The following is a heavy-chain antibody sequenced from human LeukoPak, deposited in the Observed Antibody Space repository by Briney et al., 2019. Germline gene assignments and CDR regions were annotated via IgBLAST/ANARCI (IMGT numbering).Heavy chain of an antibody. CDR3: ARLTKNDSGSFRFGKKKRGYMDV. CDR2: IYYSGNT. CDR1: GGSISSSY. Sequence: SETLSLTCTVSGGSISSSYWSWIRQPPGKGLEWIGYIYYSGNTNYNPSLKSRVTISVDTSKNQFSLKLSSVTAADTAVYYCARLTKNDSGSFRFGKKKRGYMDVWGKGTTVTISS. D-gene: IGHD3-10*01. V-gene: IGHV4-59*12. J-gene: IGHJ6*03.